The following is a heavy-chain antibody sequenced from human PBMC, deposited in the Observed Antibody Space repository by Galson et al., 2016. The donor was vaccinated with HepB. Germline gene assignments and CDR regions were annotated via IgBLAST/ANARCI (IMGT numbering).Heavy chain of an antibody. CDR2: IRDDGSEH. V-gene: IGHV3-7*01. Sequence: SLRLSCAASEFNISSHWMNWVRQVPGKGLEWVAKIRDDGSEHYSADSVKGRFTISRDNAKNSLFLQMTSLRVEDTAVYFCARMPPLRVYWYLDLWGRGTVVTVSS. CDR1: EFNISSHW. D-gene: IGHD3-10*01. CDR3: ARMPPLRVYWYLDL. J-gene: IGHJ2*01.